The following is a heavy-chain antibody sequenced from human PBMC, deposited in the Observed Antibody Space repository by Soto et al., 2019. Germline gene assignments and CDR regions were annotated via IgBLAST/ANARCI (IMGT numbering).Heavy chain of an antibody. D-gene: IGHD5-18*01. J-gene: IGHJ4*02. CDR1: GFTFSSYA. CDR3: VKEKLYTYGYYFDF. CDR2: VSGSGGST. Sequence: PGGSLRLSCAASGFTFSSYAMSWVRQAPGRGLEWVSTVSGSGGSTYYADSVKGRFTISRDNSKNTLYLLMNSLRVEDTALYYCVKEKLYTYGYYFDFWGQGNMVTVSS. V-gene: IGHV3-23*01.